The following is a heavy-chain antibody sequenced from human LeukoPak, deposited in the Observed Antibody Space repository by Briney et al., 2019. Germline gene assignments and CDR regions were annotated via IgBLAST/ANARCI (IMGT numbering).Heavy chain of an antibody. CDR1: GFTFSSYS. Sequence: GGSLRLSCATSGFTFSSYSMNWVRQAPGKGLEWVSSISSSGDYIYYADSVKGRFTISRDNAKNSLYLQMNSLRAEDTAVYYCARALHFDWLSAYWGQGTLVTVSS. D-gene: IGHD3-9*01. V-gene: IGHV3-21*01. CDR3: ARALHFDWLSAY. CDR2: ISSSGDYI. J-gene: IGHJ4*02.